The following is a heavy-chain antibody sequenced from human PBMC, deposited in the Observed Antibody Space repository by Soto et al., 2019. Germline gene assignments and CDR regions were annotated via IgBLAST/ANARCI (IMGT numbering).Heavy chain of an antibody. Sequence: SETLSLTCAVYGGSFSGCYWSWIRQPPGKGLEWIGEINHSGSTNYNPSLKSRVTISVDTSKNQFSLKLSSMTAADTAVYYCASSGDHIRFDFWGQGSLVPVSS. V-gene: IGHV4-34*01. J-gene: IGHJ1*01. CDR3: ASSGDHIRFDF. CDR1: GGSFSGCY. D-gene: IGHD6-19*01. CDR2: INHSGST.